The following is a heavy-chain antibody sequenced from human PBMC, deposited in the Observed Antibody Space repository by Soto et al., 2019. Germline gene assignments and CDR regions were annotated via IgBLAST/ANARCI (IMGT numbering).Heavy chain of an antibody. CDR3: ARGRWLRQSFAY. Sequence: SETLSLTCTVSGGSISSGGYYWTWIRQPPGKGLEWIGYISHSGNTYYNSSLKSRVTISEDTSKNQFSLNLYSVTAADTAVYYCARGRWLRQSFAYWAQGTLVTVSS. CDR2: ISHSGNT. J-gene: IGHJ4*02. CDR1: GGSISSGGYY. V-gene: IGHV4-30-4*01. D-gene: IGHD5-12*01.